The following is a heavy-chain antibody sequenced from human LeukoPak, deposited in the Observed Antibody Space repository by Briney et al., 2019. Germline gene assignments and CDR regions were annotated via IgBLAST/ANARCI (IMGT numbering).Heavy chain of an antibody. V-gene: IGHV3-23*01. CDR1: GFTVSGYA. CDR3: TTENRYDSSGYYYVTDY. CDR2: LSGSGVST. Sequence: GGSLRLSCEASGFTVSGYAMSWVRQAPGKGLEWVSALSGSGVSTFSADFVKGRFTISRDNSKSTLYLQMNSLKTEDTAVYYCTTENRYDSSGYYYVTDYWGQGTLVTVSS. D-gene: IGHD3-22*01. J-gene: IGHJ4*02.